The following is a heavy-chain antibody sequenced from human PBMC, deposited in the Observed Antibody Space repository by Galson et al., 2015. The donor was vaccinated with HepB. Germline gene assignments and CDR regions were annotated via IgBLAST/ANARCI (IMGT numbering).Heavy chain of an antibody. CDR2: IYSAGST. D-gene: IGHD5-18*01. J-gene: IGHJ4*02. CDR3: ATGIPGHY. CDR1: GFTVSSNY. Sequence: SLRLSCAASGFTVSSNYMTWVRQAPGKGLEWVSVIYSAGSTYYADSVRGRFTISRHNSKNTLYLQMNSLRVDDTSVYYCATGIPGHYWGQGTLVTVSS. V-gene: IGHV3-53*04.